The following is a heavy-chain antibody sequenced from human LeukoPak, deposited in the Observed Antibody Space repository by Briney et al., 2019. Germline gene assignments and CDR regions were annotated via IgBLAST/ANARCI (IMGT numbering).Heavy chain of an antibody. CDR2: ISLRGRT. CDR3: SRESGPYCPFGH. CDR1: VRFITTTNF. V-gene: IGHV4-4*02. Sequence: SETLSLTCGVSVRFITTTNFWSWVRQPPGGGLEWIGEISLRGRTQYNPSLKSRRNISIDESKNHIYVSLASVTAAATAVYYCSRESGPYCPFGHWGQGTLVAVTS. D-gene: IGHD1-26*01. J-gene: IGHJ5*02.